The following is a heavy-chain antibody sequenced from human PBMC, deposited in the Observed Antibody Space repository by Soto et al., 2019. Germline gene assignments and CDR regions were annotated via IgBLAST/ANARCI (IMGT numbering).Heavy chain of an antibody. V-gene: IGHV3-21*01. Sequence: EVQLVESGGGLVKPGGSLRLSCAASGFTFSSYSMNWVRQAPGKGLEWVSSISNSSSYIYYADSVKGRFTISRDNAKNSLYLQMNSLRAEDTAVYYCARGKLLWFGEPWYFDLWGRGTLVTVSS. CDR3: ARGKLLWFGEPWYFDL. CDR2: ISNSSSYI. J-gene: IGHJ2*01. CDR1: GFTFSSYS. D-gene: IGHD3-10*01.